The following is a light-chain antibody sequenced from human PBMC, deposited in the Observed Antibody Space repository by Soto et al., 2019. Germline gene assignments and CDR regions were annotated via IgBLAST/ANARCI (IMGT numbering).Light chain of an antibody. Sequence: EIVMTQSPATLSLSPGERATLSCRAGQGVTTNFAWYQQKSGQSPRLLIYDVSIRATGVPARFSATGSETDLNLTISGLQSEDSAVYFCQQYNNWPFSFGQGTRLEIK. CDR3: QQYNNWPFS. V-gene: IGKV3-15*01. CDR2: DVS. J-gene: IGKJ5*01. CDR1: QGVTTN.